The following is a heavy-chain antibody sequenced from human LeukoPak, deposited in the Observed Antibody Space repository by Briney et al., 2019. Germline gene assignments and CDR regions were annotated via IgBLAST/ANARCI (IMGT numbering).Heavy chain of an antibody. CDR3: ARVLVNYVWGSYRSGGWFDP. J-gene: IGHJ5*02. Sequence: GGSLRLSCAASGFTFDDYGMSWVRQAPGKGLEWVSGINWNGGSTGYADSVKGRFTISRDNAKNSLYLQMNSLRAEDTALYYCARVLVNYVWGSYRSGGWFDPWGQGTLVTVSS. D-gene: IGHD3-16*02. CDR2: INWNGGST. V-gene: IGHV3-20*04. CDR1: GFTFDDYG.